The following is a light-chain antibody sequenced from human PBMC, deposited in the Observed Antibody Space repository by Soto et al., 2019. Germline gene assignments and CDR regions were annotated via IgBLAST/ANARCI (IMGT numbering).Light chain of an antibody. J-gene: IGKJ1*01. CDR1: QSVSSSY. V-gene: IGKV3-20*01. CDR3: QQYGSSPPT. Sequence: EIVLTQSPGTLSLSPGERASLSCRASQSVSSSYLAWYQQIPGQAPRLLINDASRRATGIPDRFSGSGSGTDFTLTISRPEPEDFAVYYCQQYGSSPPTFGQGTKVEIK. CDR2: DAS.